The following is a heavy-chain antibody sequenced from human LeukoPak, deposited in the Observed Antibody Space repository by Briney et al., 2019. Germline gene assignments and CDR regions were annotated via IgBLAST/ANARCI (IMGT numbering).Heavy chain of an antibody. CDR2: ISSSGSTI. D-gene: IGHD2-2*01. CDR3: ARDNTGIVVVPAADSPYYYYYGMDV. J-gene: IGHJ6*04. V-gene: IGHV3-48*03. CDR1: GFTFSSYE. Sequence: PGGSLRLSCAASGFTFSSYEMNWVRQAPGKGLEWVSYISSSGSTIYYADSVKGRFTISRDNAKNSLYLQMNSLRAEDTAVYYCARDNTGIVVVPAADSPYYYYYGMDVWGKGTTVTVSS.